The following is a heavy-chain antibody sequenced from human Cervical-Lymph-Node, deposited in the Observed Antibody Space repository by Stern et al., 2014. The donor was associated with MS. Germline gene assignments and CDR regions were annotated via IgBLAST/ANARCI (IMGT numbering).Heavy chain of an antibody. Sequence: QLQLQESGPGLLKPSETLSLTCTVSGGSITSHIYYWGWIRQSPGKGLEWIGNIYYDGRTYYNPSFKSRLTISVTTSQNQVSLNMGSATAADTAMYFCARTWAYSTTSQGLFDSWGQGTLVTVSS. V-gene: IGHV4-39*01. CDR2: IYYDGRT. CDR1: GGSITSHIYY. CDR3: ARTWAYSTTSQGLFDS. D-gene: IGHD5-18*01. J-gene: IGHJ4*02.